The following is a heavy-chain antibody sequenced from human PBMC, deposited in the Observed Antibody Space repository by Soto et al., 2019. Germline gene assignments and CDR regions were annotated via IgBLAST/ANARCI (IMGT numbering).Heavy chain of an antibody. CDR2: IYYSGST. D-gene: IGHD3-16*01. V-gene: IGHV4-59*01. CDR3: ARVDGGRLEY. J-gene: IGHJ4*02. CDR1: GGSISSYY. Sequence: QVQLQESGPGLVKPSETLSLTCTVSGGSISSYYWSWIRQPPGKGLEWIGYIYYSGSTNYNPSLKSRVTISVDTSKNQFSLKLSSVTAADTAVYYCARVDGGRLEYWGQGTLVTVSS.